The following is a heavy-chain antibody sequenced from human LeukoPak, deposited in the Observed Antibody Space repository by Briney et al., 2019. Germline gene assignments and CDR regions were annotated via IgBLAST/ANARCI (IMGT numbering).Heavy chain of an antibody. Sequence: GASVKVSCKASGYSFTSDAMHWVRQAPGQGLEWMGRINTATANPTYVQGFTGRFVFSLDTSLSTAYLQISSLKAEDTAVYYCARRVSFPPYYMDVWGKGTTVTVSS. CDR3: ARRVSFPPYYMDV. D-gene: IGHD3-10*01. CDR1: GYSFTSDA. CDR2: INTATANP. V-gene: IGHV7-4-1*02. J-gene: IGHJ6*03.